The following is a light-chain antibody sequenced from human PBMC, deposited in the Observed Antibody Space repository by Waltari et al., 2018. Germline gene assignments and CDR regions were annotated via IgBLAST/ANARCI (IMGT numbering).Light chain of an antibody. J-gene: IGKJ1*01. CDR1: QSVGSW. Sequence: DIRVPQSPSTLSASVGDRVSITCRASQSVGSWLAWYQQKPGKAPKLLLYRASSLESGVPSRFSGSGSGTEFTLTISILEPDDFATYYCQQYNSHSPWTFGQGTKVEIK. V-gene: IGKV1-5*03. CDR3: QQYNSHSPWT. CDR2: RAS.